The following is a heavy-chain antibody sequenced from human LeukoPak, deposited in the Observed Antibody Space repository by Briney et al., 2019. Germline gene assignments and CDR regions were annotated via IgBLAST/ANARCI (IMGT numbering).Heavy chain of an antibody. D-gene: IGHD3-10*01. V-gene: IGHV4-34*01. CDR2: INHSGST. J-gene: IGHJ2*01. CDR3: ARGRGSGGAADKGWYFDL. CDR1: GGSFSGYY. Sequence: PSETLSLTCAVYGGSFSGYYWSWIRQPPGKGLEWIGEINHSGSTNYNPSLKSRVTISVDTSKNQFSLKLSSVTAADTAAYYCARGRGSGGAADKGWYFDLWGRGTLVTVSS.